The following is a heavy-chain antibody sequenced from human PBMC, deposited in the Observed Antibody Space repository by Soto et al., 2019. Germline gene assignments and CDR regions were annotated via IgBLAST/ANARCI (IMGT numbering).Heavy chain of an antibody. CDR1: GFTFSNYG. CDR2: ISYDGSNR. J-gene: IGHJ3*02. CDR3: AKDLGSGSYLFDAFDI. V-gene: IGHV3-30*18. Sequence: QGQLVESGGGVVQPGRSLRLSCAASGFTFSNYGMHWVRQAPGKGLEWLAVISYDGSNRYYADSVKGRFTISRDNYKNTLYLQMNSLRAEDTAVYYCAKDLGSGSYLFDAFDIWGQGTMVTVSS. D-gene: IGHD1-26*01.